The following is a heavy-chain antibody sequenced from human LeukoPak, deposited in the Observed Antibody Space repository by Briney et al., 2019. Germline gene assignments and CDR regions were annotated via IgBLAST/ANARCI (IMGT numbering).Heavy chain of an antibody. D-gene: IGHD1-26*01. CDR1: GFTFSEYY. CDR3: ARARNSGSYFDY. CDR2: ISSSSSYT. J-gene: IGHJ4*02. V-gene: IGHV3-11*05. Sequence: KPGGSLRLSCAASGFTFSEYYMSWIRQAPGKGLEWVSYISSSSSYTNYADSVKGRFTISRDNAKNSLYLQMNSLRAEDTAVYYCARARNSGSYFDYWGQGTLVTVSS.